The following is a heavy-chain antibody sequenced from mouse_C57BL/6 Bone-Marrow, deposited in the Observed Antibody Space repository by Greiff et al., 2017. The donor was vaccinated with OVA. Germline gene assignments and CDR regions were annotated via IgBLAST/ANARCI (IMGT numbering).Heavy chain of an antibody. CDR2: IYPRSGNT. CDR1: GYTFTSYG. J-gene: IGHJ3*01. V-gene: IGHV1-81*01. Sequence: QVQLQQSGAELARPGASVKLSCKASGYTFTSYGISWVKQRTGQGLEWIGEIYPRSGNTYYNEKFKGKATLTADKSSSTAYIELRSLTSEDSAVYFCANYYYGSSLAYWGQGTLVTVSA. D-gene: IGHD1-1*01. CDR3: ANYYYGSSLAY.